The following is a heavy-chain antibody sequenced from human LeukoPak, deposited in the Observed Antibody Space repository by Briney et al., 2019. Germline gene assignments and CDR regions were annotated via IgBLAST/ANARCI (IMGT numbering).Heavy chain of an antibody. CDR1: GFTVRSNY. D-gene: IGHD2-2*01. V-gene: IGHV3-30*02. CDR3: AKDGGFRYARPYYFDY. Sequence: PGGSLRLSCAASGFTVRSNYMNWVRQAPGKGLEWVAFIRYDGSNKYYADSVKGRFTISRDNSKNTLYLQMNSLRAEDTAVYYCAKDGGFRYARPYYFDYWGQGTLVTVSS. J-gene: IGHJ4*02. CDR2: IRYDGSNK.